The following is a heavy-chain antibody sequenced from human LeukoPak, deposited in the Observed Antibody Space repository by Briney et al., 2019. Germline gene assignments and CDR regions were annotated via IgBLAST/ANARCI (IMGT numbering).Heavy chain of an antibody. V-gene: IGHV4-59*01. CDR3: ATRRIYESSLDV. J-gene: IGHJ6*04. D-gene: IGHD3-22*01. CDR1: GGSISSYY. Sequence: SETLSLTCTVSGGSISSYYWTWIRQPPGKGLEWIGYIHNSGSTNYNPSVKSRVTISLDTSKNQFSLKLSFVTAADTAVYYCATRRIYESSLDVWGKGTTVTVSS. CDR2: IHNSGST.